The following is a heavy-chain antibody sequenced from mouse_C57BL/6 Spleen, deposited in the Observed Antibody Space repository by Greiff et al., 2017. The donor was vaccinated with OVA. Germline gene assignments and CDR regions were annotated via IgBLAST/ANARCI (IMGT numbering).Heavy chain of an antibody. CDR3: ARRENSYYFDY. J-gene: IGHJ2*01. Sequence: EVKLVESGGDLVKPGGSLKLSCAASGFTFSSYGMSWVRQTPDKRLEWVATISSGGSYTYYPDSVKGRFTISRDNAKNTLYLQMSSLKSEDTAMYYCARRENSYYFDYWGQGTTLTVSS. CDR1: GFTFSSYG. V-gene: IGHV5-6*02. CDR2: ISSGGSYT.